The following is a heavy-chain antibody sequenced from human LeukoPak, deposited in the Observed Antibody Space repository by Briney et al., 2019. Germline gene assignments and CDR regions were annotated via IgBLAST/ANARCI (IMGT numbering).Heavy chain of an antibody. CDR1: GFTFRSYA. J-gene: IGHJ4*02. CDR3: AKDLEYGSSRFYFDY. Sequence: GGSLRLSCAASGFTFRSYAMSWVRQAPGKGLEWVSTISGSGGSTYYADSVKGLFTISRDNSKNTVSLQMNSLRAEDTAVYYCAKDLEYGSSRFYFDYWGLGTQVTVSS. D-gene: IGHD6-6*01. V-gene: IGHV3-23*01. CDR2: ISGSGGST.